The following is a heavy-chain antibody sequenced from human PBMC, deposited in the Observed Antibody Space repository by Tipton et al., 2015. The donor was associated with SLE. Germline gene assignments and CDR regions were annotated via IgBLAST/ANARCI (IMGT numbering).Heavy chain of an antibody. V-gene: IGHV4-61*02. D-gene: IGHD2-2*02. CDR1: GGSISSNDYY. CDR3: ARDQEYCSSTSCYTDRFDP. CDR2: IYTSGRT. J-gene: IGHJ5*02. Sequence: TLSLTCTVSGGSISSNDYYWSWIRQPAGGGLEWIGRIYTSGRTDYKPSLKSRVTISVDTSQNQFSLKLSSVTAADTAVYYCARDQEYCSSTSCYTDRFDPWGQGTLVTVSS.